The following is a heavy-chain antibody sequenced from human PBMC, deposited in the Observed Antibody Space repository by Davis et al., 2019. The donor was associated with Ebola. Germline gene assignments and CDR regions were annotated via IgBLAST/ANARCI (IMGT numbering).Heavy chain of an antibody. CDR2: IKQDGGET. Sequence: GESLNISCAASGFAFNVYWMTWVRQAPGKGLEWVATIKQDGGETHYVDSVKGRFTISRDNTKNSLYLQMNGLRAEDTAVYYCAGGQWVLPEDYWGQGTLVTVAS. J-gene: IGHJ4*02. CDR3: AGGQWVLPEDY. D-gene: IGHD1-26*01. CDR1: GFAFNVYW. V-gene: IGHV3-7*01.